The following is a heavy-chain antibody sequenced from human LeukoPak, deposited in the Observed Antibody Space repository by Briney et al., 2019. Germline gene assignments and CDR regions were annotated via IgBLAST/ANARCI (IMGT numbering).Heavy chain of an antibody. CDR3: ARGSSVGGTTYHHY. D-gene: IGHD1-26*01. V-gene: IGHV4-61*02. CDR1: AGSISSGHYY. Sequence: PSETLSLTCAVSAGSISSGHYYWTWIRQPAGKGLEWIGCVDTSGRTNYNPSVKSRVTMSLDTSKNQFSVNLTSVTAADTAIYYCARGSSVGGTTYHHYWGQGTLVSVSS. CDR2: VDTSGRT. J-gene: IGHJ4*02.